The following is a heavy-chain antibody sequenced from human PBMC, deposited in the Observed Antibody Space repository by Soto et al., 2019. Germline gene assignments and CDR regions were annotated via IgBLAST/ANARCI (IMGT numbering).Heavy chain of an antibody. D-gene: IGHD1-26*01. Sequence: GGSLRLACAASGFTFSSYWMSWVRQAPGKGLEWVANIKQDGSEKYYVDSVKGRFTISRDNAKNSLYLQMNSLRAEDTAVYYCARECIVGAPGGYYGIDVWGQGNTVTVSS. V-gene: IGHV3-7*04. CDR2: IKQDGSEK. CDR1: GFTFSSYW. J-gene: IGHJ6*02. CDR3: ARECIVGAPGGYYGIDV.